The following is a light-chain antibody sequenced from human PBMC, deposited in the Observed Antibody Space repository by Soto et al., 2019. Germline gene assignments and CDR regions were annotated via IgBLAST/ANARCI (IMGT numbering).Light chain of an antibody. CDR2: GAS. Sequence: EVVLTQSPATLSVSPGDRATLSCRASQSVSRNLAGYQQKPGQAPRLLIYGASTRATGVPARFSGSGSATEFTLSISRWQTEDVAVYYCQQYGDWPPETFGQGTKLEI. CDR1: QSVSRN. J-gene: IGKJ2*01. CDR3: QQYGDWPPET. V-gene: IGKV3-15*01.